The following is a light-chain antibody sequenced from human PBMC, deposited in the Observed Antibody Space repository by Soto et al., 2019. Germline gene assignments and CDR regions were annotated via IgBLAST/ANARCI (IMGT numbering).Light chain of an antibody. Sequence: ILMTQSPATLSVSPGERATLSGRASQCVSSNLAWYQQKPGQAPRLLIYDASTRATGIPARFSGSGSGTEFTLTISGLQSEDFAVYYCQQYNNWPPWTFGQGTKVEIK. J-gene: IGKJ1*01. CDR1: QCVSSN. V-gene: IGKV3-15*01. CDR3: QQYNNWPPWT. CDR2: DAS.